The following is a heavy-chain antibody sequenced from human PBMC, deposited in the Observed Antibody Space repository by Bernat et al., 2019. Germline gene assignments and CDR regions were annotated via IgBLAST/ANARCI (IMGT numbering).Heavy chain of an antibody. J-gene: IGHJ5*02. Sequence: QLQLQESGPGLVKPSETLSLTCAVYGGSFSGYYWSWIRQPPGKGLEWIGEINHSGSTNYNPSLKSRVTISVDTSKNQFSLKLSSVTAADTAVYYCARSGYCSSTSCYTYNWFDPWGQGTLVTVSS. CDR2: INHSGST. V-gene: IGHV4-34*10. D-gene: IGHD2-2*02. CDR1: GGSFSGYY. CDR3: ARSGYCSSTSCYTYNWFDP.